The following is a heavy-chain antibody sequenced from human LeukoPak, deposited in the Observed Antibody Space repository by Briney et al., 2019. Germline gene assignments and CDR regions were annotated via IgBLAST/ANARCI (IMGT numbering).Heavy chain of an antibody. Sequence: GASVKVSCKASGYTSTSYAMHWVRQAPGQGLEWMGWITPSGGTNCPQKFQGRVAITRDTSITTAYMDLSRLTSDDTAVYYCARDRYGDGFAHFDYWGQGALVTVSS. CDR3: ARDRYGDGFAHFDY. J-gene: IGHJ4*02. V-gene: IGHV1-2*02. CDR1: GYTSTSYA. D-gene: IGHD5-24*01. CDR2: ITPSGGT.